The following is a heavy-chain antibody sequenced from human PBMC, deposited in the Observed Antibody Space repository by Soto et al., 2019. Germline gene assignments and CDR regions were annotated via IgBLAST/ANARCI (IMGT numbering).Heavy chain of an antibody. J-gene: IGHJ4*02. CDR3: ARGTSGYDYGLFDF. D-gene: IGHD5-12*01. Sequence: VQLVQSGGEVRKPGASVTVSCRASGYTFTKYAISWVRQAPGQGLERMGWISADNDNTNYAQNLQGRVTMTTDTSTSTAYMQLRSLRSDDTAVYFCARGTSGYDYGLFDFWGQGTLVTVSS. CDR1: GYTFTKYA. CDR2: ISADNDNT. V-gene: IGHV1-18*01.